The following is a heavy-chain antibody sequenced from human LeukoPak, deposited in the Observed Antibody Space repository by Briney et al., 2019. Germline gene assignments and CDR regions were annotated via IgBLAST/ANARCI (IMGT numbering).Heavy chain of an antibody. Sequence: PGGSLRLSCAASGFTVSSNYMSWVRQAPGKGLEWVSVIYSGGSTYYADSVKGRFTISRDNSKNTLYLQMNSLRAEDTAVYYCARVGCSSTSCYTAYYYGMDVWGQGTTVTVSS. D-gene: IGHD2-2*02. CDR2: IYSGGST. V-gene: IGHV3-53*01. CDR1: GFTVSSNY. J-gene: IGHJ6*02. CDR3: ARVGCSSTSCYTAYYYGMDV.